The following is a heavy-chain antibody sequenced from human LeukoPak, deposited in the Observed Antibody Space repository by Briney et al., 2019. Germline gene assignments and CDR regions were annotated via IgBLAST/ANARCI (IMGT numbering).Heavy chain of an antibody. J-gene: IGHJ4*02. D-gene: IGHD4-17*01. CDR3: ASPLGDSVFY. V-gene: IGHV3-48*04. CDR2: ISSSSDTI. CDR1: GFTFSTSG. Sequence: GGSLRLSCTGSGFTFSTSGMNWVRQAPGRGLDWISYISSSSDTIVYADSVKGRFASSRDNAKNSLYLQMNSLRVEDTAVYYCASPLGDSVFYWGQGTLVTVSS.